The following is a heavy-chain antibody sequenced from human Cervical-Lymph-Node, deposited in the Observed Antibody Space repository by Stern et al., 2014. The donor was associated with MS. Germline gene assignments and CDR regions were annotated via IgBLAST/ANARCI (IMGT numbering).Heavy chain of an antibody. CDR3: ARAFCTGGVCYSFPFYGMDV. CDR2: INWSGGST. CDR1: GFTFEDYG. V-gene: IGHV3-20*01. D-gene: IGHD2-8*02. Sequence: EVQLVESGGGVVRPGRSLRLSCAASGFTFEDYGMSWVRQGPGKGLEWVAAINWSGGSTVYAGSVQGRFTISRDNAKNSLYLQMNSLRAEDTALYHCARAFCTGGVCYSFPFYGMDVWGQGTTVTVSS. J-gene: IGHJ6*02.